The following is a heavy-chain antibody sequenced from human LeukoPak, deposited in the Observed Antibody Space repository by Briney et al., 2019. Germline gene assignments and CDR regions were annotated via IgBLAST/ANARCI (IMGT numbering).Heavy chain of an antibody. Sequence: ASVKVSCKASGYTFTGYYMHWARQAPGQGLEWMGWVNPNSSGTNYAQKFRGRVTMTRDTSISTTYMELSRLRPDDTAVYYCARDPYCSSTSCYNDYWGQGTLVTVSS. CDR3: ARDPYCSSTSCYNDY. V-gene: IGHV1-2*02. CDR1: GYTFTGYY. CDR2: VNPNSSGT. J-gene: IGHJ4*02. D-gene: IGHD2-2*02.